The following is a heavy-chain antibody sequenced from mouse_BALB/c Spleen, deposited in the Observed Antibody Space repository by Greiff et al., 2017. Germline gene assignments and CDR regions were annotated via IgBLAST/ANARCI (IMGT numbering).Heavy chain of an antibody. CDR1: GYSITSGYY. V-gene: IGHV3-6*02. CDR2: ISYDGSN. J-gene: IGHJ2*01. D-gene: IGHD1-1*01. Sequence: EVQLQQSGPGLVKPSQSLSLTCSVTGYSITSGYYWNWIRQFPGNKLEWMGYISYDGSNNYNPSLKNRISITRDTSKNQFFLKLNSVTTEDTATYYCARIFTTPYFDYWGQGTTLTVSS. CDR3: ARIFTTPYFDY.